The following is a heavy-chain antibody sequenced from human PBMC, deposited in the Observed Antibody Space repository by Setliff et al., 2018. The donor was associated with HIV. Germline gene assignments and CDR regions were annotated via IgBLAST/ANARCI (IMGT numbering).Heavy chain of an antibody. V-gene: IGHV4-31*03. Sequence: PSETMSLTSTVDAGSITSGGTSWSWIRQNPGKGLKWIGYISYSVITYRDPSLKSRLTMSVDTSNNIFSLKLSSATAADPAVYYCARVLGVRRDYYDSSAPLRAAFDIWGQGTMVTVSS. D-gene: IGHD3-22*01. J-gene: IGHJ3*02. CDR1: AGSITSGGTS. CDR3: ARVLGVRRDYYDSSAPLRAAFDI. CDR2: ISYSVIT.